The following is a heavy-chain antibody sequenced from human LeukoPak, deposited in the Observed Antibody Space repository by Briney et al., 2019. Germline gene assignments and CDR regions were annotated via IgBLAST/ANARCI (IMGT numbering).Heavy chain of an antibody. CDR2: ISANGRST. CDR1: GFTITSYA. CDR3: AKAAGSSGYYPDF. J-gene: IGHJ4*02. Sequence: GGSLRLSCVASGFTITSYAMSWIRQAPGKGLDWISAISANGRSTYHADSVKGRFTISRDIYTNTLYLQMNSLRAEDTAFYYCAKAAGSSGYYPDFWGQGTLVTVSS. D-gene: IGHD3-22*01. V-gene: IGHV3-23*01.